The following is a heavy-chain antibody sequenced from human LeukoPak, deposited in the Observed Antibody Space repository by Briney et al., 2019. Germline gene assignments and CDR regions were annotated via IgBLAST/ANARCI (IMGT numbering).Heavy chain of an antibody. J-gene: IGHJ6*03. CDR1: GGSISSYY. CDR3: ARLYSYDCSGGSCYGNYYYYYMDV. Sequence: SETLSLTCTVSGGSISSYYWSWIRQPPGKGLEWIGYLYYSGNTNYNPSLKGRVTISLDTSKNQFSLKPSSVTAADTAVYYCARLYSYDCSGGSCYGNYYYYYMDVWGKGTTVTVSS. V-gene: IGHV4-59*08. CDR2: LYYSGNT. D-gene: IGHD2-15*01.